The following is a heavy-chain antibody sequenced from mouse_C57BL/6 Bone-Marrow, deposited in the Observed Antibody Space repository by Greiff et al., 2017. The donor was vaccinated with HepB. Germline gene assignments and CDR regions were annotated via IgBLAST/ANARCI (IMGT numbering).Heavy chain of an antibody. J-gene: IGHJ3*01. V-gene: IGHV1-50*01. CDR1: GYTFTSYW. CDR3: ARRASLLSSFAY. Sequence: QVQLQQPGAEFVKPGASVKLSCKASGYTFTSYWMQWVKQRPGQGLEWIGEIDPSDSYINYNQKFKGKATLTVDTSSSTAYMQLSSLTSEDSAVYFCARRASLLSSFAYWGQGTLVTVSA. CDR2: IDPSDSYI. D-gene: IGHD3-1*01.